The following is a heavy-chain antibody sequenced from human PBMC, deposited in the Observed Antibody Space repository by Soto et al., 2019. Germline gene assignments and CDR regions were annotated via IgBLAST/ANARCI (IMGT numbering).Heavy chain of an antibody. Sequence: QVQLVESGGGVVQPGRSLRLSRAASGFTFSSYGMHWVRQAPGKGLEWVAVIWYDGSNKYYAESVKGRFTISRDNSKNTLYLQMNSLRAEDTAVYYCARDSHVGSGWQLTADYWGQGTLVTVSS. CDR2: IWYDGSNK. CDR1: GFTFSSYG. V-gene: IGHV3-33*01. CDR3: ARDSHVGSGWQLTADY. J-gene: IGHJ4*02. D-gene: IGHD6-19*01.